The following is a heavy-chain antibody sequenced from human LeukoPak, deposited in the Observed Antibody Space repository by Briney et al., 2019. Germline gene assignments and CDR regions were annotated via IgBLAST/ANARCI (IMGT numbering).Heavy chain of an antibody. CDR2: ISGNGNNI. CDR1: GFTFSSYE. V-gene: IGHV3-48*03. CDR3: AREEEGSSWYSDSFQH. J-gene: IGHJ1*01. Sequence: GGSLRLSCAASGFTFSSYEMNWVRQAPGKGLERVSYISGNGNNIYYADSVKGRFTISRDNAKNSLYLQMNSLRAEDTAVYYCAREEEGSSWYSDSFQHWGQGTLVTVSS. D-gene: IGHD6-13*01.